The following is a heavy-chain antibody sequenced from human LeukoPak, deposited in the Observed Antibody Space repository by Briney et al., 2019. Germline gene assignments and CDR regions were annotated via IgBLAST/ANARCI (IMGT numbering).Heavy chain of an antibody. Sequence: PSETLSLTCTVSGGSISSSYWSWIRQPPGKGLEWIGYIYYSGSTNYNPSLKSRVTISLDTTRNQFSLRLSSVTAADTAVYYCARETDYWGQGTLVTVSS. J-gene: IGHJ4*02. CDR1: GGSISSSY. CDR3: ARETDY. V-gene: IGHV4-59*01. CDR2: IYYSGST.